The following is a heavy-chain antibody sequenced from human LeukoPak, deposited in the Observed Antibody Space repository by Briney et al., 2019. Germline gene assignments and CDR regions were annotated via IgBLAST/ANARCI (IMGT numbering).Heavy chain of an antibody. CDR1: GFTFSSYA. D-gene: IGHD5-24*01. Sequence: GGSLRLSCAASGFTFSSYAMSWVRQAPGKGLEWVSAISGSGGSTYYADSVKGRLTISRDNSKNTLYLQMDSLRAEDTAVYYCAKGERWLQFWDYWGQGTLVTVSS. CDR2: ISGSGGST. CDR3: AKGERWLQFWDY. J-gene: IGHJ4*02. V-gene: IGHV3-23*01.